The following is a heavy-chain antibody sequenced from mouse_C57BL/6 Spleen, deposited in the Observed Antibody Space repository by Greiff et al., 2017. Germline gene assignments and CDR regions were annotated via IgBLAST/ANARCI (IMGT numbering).Heavy chain of an antibody. CDR1: GFSFNTYA. V-gene: IGHV10-1*01. Sequence: EVKLMESGGGLVQPKGSLKLSCAASGFSFNTYAMNWVSQAPGKGLEWVARIRSKSNNYATYYADSVKDRFTISRDDSESMLYLQMNNLKTEDTAMYYCVSGSYAMDYWGQGTSVTGSA. CDR3: VSGSYAMDY. J-gene: IGHJ4*01. CDR2: IRSKSNNYAT.